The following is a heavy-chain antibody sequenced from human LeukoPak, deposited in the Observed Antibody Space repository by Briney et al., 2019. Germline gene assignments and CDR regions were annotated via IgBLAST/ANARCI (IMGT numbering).Heavy chain of an antibody. CDR3: ARHGLIWDILTEGAFDI. J-gene: IGHJ3*02. CDR1: GGSFSGYY. Sequence: SETLSLTCAVYGGSFSGYYWSWIRQPPGKGLEWIGEINHSGSTNYNPSLKGRVTISVDTSKNQFSLKLSSVTAADTAVYYCARHGLIWDILTEGAFDIWGQGTMVTASS. D-gene: IGHD3-9*01. CDR2: INHSGST. V-gene: IGHV4-34*01.